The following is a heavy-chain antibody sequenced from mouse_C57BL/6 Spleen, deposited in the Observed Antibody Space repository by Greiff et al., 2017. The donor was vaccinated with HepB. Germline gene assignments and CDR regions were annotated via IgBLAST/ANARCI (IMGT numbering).Heavy chain of an antibody. D-gene: IGHD2-4*01. CDR2: ISYSGST. Sequence: EVQLQQSGPGMVKPSQSLSLTCTVTGYSITSGYDWHWIRHFPGNKLEWMGYISYSGSTNYNPSLKSRISITHDTSKNHFFLKLNSVTTEDTATYYCARRGLRRGDFDYWGQGTTLTVSS. CDR3: ARRGLRRGDFDY. CDR1: GYSITSGYD. V-gene: IGHV3-1*01. J-gene: IGHJ2*01.